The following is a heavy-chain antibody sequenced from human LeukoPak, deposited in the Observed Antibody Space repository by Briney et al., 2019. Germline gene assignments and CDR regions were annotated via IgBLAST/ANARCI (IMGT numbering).Heavy chain of an antibody. CDR1: GFTFSSHW. CDR3: ASQPPLDY. J-gene: IGHJ4*02. CDR2: IKQDGSEK. V-gene: IGHV3-7*01. Sequence: PGGSLRLSCAASGFTFSSHWMSWVRQAPGKGLEWVANIKQDGSEKYFLASVKGRFTISRDNAKNSVYLQMNSLRAEDTAVYYCASQPPLDYWGQGTLVTVSS.